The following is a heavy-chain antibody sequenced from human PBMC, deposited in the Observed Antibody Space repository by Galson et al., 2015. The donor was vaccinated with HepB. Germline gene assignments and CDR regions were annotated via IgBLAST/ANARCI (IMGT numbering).Heavy chain of an antibody. Sequence: SVKVSCKASGYTFTSYAMNWVRQAPGQGLEWMGWINTNTGNPTYAQGFTGRFVFSLDTSVSTAYLQISSLKAEDTAVYYCARGAPDYDILTGYYESFDYWGQGTLVTVSS. CDR3: ARGAPDYDILTGYYESFDY. D-gene: IGHD3-9*01. CDR2: INTNTGNP. CDR1: GYTFTSYA. J-gene: IGHJ4*02. V-gene: IGHV7-4-1*02.